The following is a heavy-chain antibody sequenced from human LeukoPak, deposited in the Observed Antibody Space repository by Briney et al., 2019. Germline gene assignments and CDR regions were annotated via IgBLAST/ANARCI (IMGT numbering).Heavy chain of an antibody. D-gene: IGHD3-22*01. CDR1: GFTFSSYW. V-gene: IGHV3-7*01. J-gene: IGHJ4*02. CDR2: IKQDGSEK. CDR3: ARRGYYDSSGYDY. Sequence: PGGSLRLSCAASGFTFSSYWMSWVRQAPGKGLEWVANIKQDGSEKYYVDSVKGRFTISRDNAKNSLYLQINSLRAGDTAIYYCARRGYYDSSGYDYRGQGTLVTVSS.